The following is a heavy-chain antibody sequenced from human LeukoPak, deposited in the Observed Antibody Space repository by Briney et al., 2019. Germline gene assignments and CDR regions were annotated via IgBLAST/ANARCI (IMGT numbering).Heavy chain of an antibody. J-gene: IGHJ4*02. CDR2: ISYDGSNK. Sequence: GGSLRLSCAASGFTFSSYAMHWVRHAPGKGLEWVAVISYDGSNKYYADSVKGRFTISRDNSKNTLYLQMNSLRAEDTAVYYCARGLQNYFDYWGQGTLVTVSS. D-gene: IGHD4-11*01. CDR1: GFTFSSYA. V-gene: IGHV3-30*04. CDR3: ARGLQNYFDY.